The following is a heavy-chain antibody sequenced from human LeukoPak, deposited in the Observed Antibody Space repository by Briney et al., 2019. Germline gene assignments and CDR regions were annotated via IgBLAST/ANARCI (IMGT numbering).Heavy chain of an antibody. CDR1: GGSISSYY. Sequence: KPSETLSLTCAVSGGSISSYYWSWIRQPPGKGLGWIGYIYYSGSTSYNPSLKSRVTISVDTSKNQFSLKLSSVTAADTAVYYCARRYCSGGSCYSGFDYWGQGTLVTVSS. D-gene: IGHD2-15*01. V-gene: IGHV4-59*08. CDR2: IYYSGST. CDR3: ARRYCSGGSCYSGFDY. J-gene: IGHJ4*02.